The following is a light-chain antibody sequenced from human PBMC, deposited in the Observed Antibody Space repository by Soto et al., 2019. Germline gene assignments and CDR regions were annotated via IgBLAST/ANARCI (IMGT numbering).Light chain of an antibody. Sequence: DIQMTQSPPTLSASVGDRVTITCRASQSISAWLAWYQQKPGKAPKLLIYKASSLESGVPSRFSGSGSGTEFTLTISSLQPDDFATYYCQQYNSDSRTFGQGTKVEIK. CDR2: KAS. CDR1: QSISAW. V-gene: IGKV1-5*03. J-gene: IGKJ1*01. CDR3: QQYNSDSRT.